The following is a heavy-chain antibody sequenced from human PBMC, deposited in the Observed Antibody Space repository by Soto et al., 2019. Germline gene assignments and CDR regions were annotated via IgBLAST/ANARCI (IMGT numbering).Heavy chain of an antibody. CDR1: GFTFSSYI. D-gene: IGHD2-15*01. V-gene: IGHV3-21*01. CDR3: ARYCSDGSCYHYYYYGMDV. CDR2: ISSSSSYI. J-gene: IGHJ6*02. Sequence: GGSLRLSCAASGFTFSSYIMNWVRQAPGKGLEWVSSISSSSSYIYYADSVKGRFTISRDNAKNSLYLQMNSLRAEDTAVYYCARYCSDGSCYHYYYYGMDVWGQGTTVTVSS.